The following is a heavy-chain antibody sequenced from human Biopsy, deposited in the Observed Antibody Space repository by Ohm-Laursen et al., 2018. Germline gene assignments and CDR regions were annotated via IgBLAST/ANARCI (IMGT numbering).Heavy chain of an antibody. J-gene: IGHJ2*01. Sequence: TLSLTCTVSGDSISSYYWSWIRQPPGKGLEWIGYVYYTGSTDYNPSLQSRVAISVDTSKNHFSLRLRSVTPADTAIYYCARDRGYYSDRTVPGYFDLWGRGTLVTVSS. CDR2: VYYTGST. D-gene: IGHD3-22*01. V-gene: IGHV4-59*01. CDR1: GDSISSYY. CDR3: ARDRGYYSDRTVPGYFDL.